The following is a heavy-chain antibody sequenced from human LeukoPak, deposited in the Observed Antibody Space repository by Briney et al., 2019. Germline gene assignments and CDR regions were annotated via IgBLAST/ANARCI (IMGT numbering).Heavy chain of an antibody. CDR2: MRHDGSKK. Sequence: GGSLRPSCAASGFSFSSYAMNWGRQAPGKGLEWVAFMRHDGSKKYYADSGQDRFIISRDNSKNTLYLQMNALRTEDTAVYFCAKGTGSGSFLVDYWGQGTLVTVSS. J-gene: IGHJ4*02. V-gene: IGHV3-30*02. D-gene: IGHD3-10*01. CDR3: AKGTGSGSFLVDY. CDR1: GFSFSSYA.